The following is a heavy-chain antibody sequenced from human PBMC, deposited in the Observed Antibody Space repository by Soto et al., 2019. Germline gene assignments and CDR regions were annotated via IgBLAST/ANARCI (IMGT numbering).Heavy chain of an antibody. CDR2: ISYDGSNK. CDR1: GFTFSSYA. CDR3: ARFAWGSYRG. V-gene: IGHV3-30-3*01. D-gene: IGHD1-26*01. J-gene: IGHJ4*02. Sequence: QVQLVESGGGVVQPGRSLRLSCAASGFTFSSYAMHWVRQAPGKGLEWVAVISYDGSNKYYADSVKGRFTISRDNSKNKVELQKDSLRAEDTGVCYCARFAWGSYRGWGQGTLVTVSS.